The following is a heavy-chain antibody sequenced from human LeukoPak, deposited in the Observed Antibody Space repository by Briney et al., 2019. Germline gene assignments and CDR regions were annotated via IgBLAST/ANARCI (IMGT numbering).Heavy chain of an antibody. CDR3: ARPEGRDSYVQYYFDY. V-gene: IGHV5-51*01. CDR2: IYPGDSDT. CDR1: GYSFTSYW. J-gene: IGHJ4*02. D-gene: IGHD5-24*01. Sequence: KTGESLQISCKGSGYSFTSYWIGWVRQMPGKGLEWMGIIYPGDSDTRYSPSFQGQVTISADKSISTAYLQWSSLKASDTAMYYCARPEGRDSYVQYYFDYWGQGTLVTVSS.